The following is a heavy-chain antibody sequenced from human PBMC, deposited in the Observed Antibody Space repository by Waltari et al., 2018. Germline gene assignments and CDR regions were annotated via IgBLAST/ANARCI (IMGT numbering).Heavy chain of an antibody. CDR1: GYSISSGYY. D-gene: IGHD6-13*01. Sequence: QVQLQESGPGLVKPSETLSLTCAVSGYSISSGYYWGWIRQPPGKGLEWIGSIYHSGSTYYNQSLKSRVTISVDTSKNQFSLKLSSVTAADTAVYYCATRIAAASALYFDYWGQGTLVTVSS. CDR2: IYHSGST. J-gene: IGHJ4*02. V-gene: IGHV4-38-2*01. CDR3: ATRIAAASALYFDY.